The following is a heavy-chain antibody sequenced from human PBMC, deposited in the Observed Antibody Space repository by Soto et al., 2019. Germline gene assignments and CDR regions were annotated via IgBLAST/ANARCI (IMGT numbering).Heavy chain of an antibody. Sequence: SETLSLTCTVSGVSLGSYYWSWIRQPPGKGLEWIGYIYYSGSTNYYPSLKSRVTISADPSKNQFSLNLNSVTAADTAIYYCARGYCSGGRCFSKIYDSWGQGTLVTVSS. J-gene: IGHJ4*02. CDR2: IYYSGST. V-gene: IGHV4-59*01. CDR3: ARGYCSGGRCFSKIYDS. CDR1: GVSLGSYY. D-gene: IGHD2-15*01.